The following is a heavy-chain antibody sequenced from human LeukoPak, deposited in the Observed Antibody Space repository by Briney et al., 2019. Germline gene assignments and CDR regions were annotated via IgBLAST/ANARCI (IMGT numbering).Heavy chain of an antibody. CDR3: ARRVDSTRWFDP. CDR2: INGDGTST. V-gene: IGHV3-74*01. CDR1: GFTFSNYF. Sequence: GGSLRLSSSASGFTFSNYFMHWVRQAPGEGLVWVSRINGDGTSTLYADSVKGRFTISRDNAKNTLYLQMNTLRAGDTAVYYCARRVDSTRWFDPWGQGTLVTVSS. J-gene: IGHJ5*02. D-gene: IGHD2-15*01.